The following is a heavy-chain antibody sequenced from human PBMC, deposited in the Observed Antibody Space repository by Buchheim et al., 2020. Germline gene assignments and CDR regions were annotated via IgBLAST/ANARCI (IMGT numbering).Heavy chain of an antibody. CDR1: GGSISSGGYY. J-gene: IGHJ4*02. Sequence: QVQLQESGPGLVKPSQTLSLTCTVSGGSISSGGYYWSWIRQHPVKGLEWIGYIYYRGSPYHNPSLKSRVTISVDTPKNQFSLKLSSVTAAETAGYYCARAEVDIVATTGWPDYWGQ. D-gene: IGHD5-12*01. V-gene: IGHV4-31*03. CDR3: ARAEVDIVATTGWPDY. CDR2: IYYRGSP.